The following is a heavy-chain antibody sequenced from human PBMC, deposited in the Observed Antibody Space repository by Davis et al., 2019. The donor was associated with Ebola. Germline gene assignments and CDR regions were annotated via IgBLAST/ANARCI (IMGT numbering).Heavy chain of an antibody. D-gene: IGHD6-19*01. J-gene: IGHJ6*02. V-gene: IGHV4-4*02. CDR1: GDSISTSNW. Sequence: PSETLSLTCAVSGDSISTSNWWSWVRQPPGKGLEWIGEIYHSGSTNYNPSLKSRVTISVDRSKNQFSLKLMSVTAADTAVYYCARLFQWSEQWLTMYNGMDVWGQGTTVTVSS. CDR3: ARLFQWSEQWLTMYNGMDV. CDR2: IYHSGST.